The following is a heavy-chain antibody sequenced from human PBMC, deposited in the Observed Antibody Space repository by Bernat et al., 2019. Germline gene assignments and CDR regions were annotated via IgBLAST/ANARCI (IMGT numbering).Heavy chain of an antibody. J-gene: IGHJ6*03. CDR1: GYSFTSYW. Sequence: EVQLVQSGAEVKKPGESLRISCKGSGYSFTSYWISGVRQMPGKGLEWMGRLDPSDSYTNYSPSFQGHVTISADKSIRPAYLQWSSLKASDTAMYYCARHGRAWDTIFGVVNTYYYYYYMDVWGKGTTVTVSS. V-gene: IGHV5-10-1*03. D-gene: IGHD3-3*01. CDR3: ARHGRAWDTIFGVVNTYYYYYYMDV. CDR2: LDPSDSYT.